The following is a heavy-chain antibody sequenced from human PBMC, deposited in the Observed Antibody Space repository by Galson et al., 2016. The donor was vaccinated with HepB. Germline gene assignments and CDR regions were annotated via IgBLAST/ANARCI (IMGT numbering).Heavy chain of an antibody. CDR1: GFTFSNYW. Sequence: SLRLSCAASGFTFSNYWMHWVRQAPGKGLMWVSCINTDGGTTNYADSVKGRFTISRDNAKNTLFLQMNSLRADDTAVYYCFADLRCSSPSCSPRWFDPWGQGTQVTVSS. J-gene: IGHJ5*02. V-gene: IGHV3-74*01. D-gene: IGHD2-2*01. CDR2: INTDGGTT. CDR3: FADLRCSSPSCSPRWFDP.